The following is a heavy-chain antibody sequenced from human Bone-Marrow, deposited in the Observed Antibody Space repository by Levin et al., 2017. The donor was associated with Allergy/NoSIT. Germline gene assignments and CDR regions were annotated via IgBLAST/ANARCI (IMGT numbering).Heavy chain of an antibody. CDR3: ARENIAAAGPWFDP. CDR2: ISSSSSYI. D-gene: IGHD6-13*01. V-gene: IGHV3-21*01. J-gene: IGHJ5*02. Sequence: GGSLRLSCAASGFTFSSYSMNWVRQAPGKGLEWVSSISSSSSYIYYADSVKGRFTISRDNAKNSLYLQMNSLRAEDTAVYYCARENIAAAGPWFDPWGQGTLVTVSS. CDR1: GFTFSSYS.